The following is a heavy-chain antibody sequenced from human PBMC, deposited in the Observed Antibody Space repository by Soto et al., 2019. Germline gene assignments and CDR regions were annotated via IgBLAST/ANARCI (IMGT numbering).Heavy chain of an antibody. CDR3: ASRTEITIFGVVTPYGMDV. V-gene: IGHV4-31*03. CDR1: GGSISSGGYY. J-gene: IGHJ6*02. Sequence: SETLSLTCTVSGGSISSGGYYWSWIRQHPGKGLEWIGYIYYSGSTYYNPSLKSRVTISVDTSKNQFSLKLSSVTAADTAVYYCASRTEITIFGVVTPYGMDVWGQGTTVTVSS. D-gene: IGHD3-3*01. CDR2: IYYSGST.